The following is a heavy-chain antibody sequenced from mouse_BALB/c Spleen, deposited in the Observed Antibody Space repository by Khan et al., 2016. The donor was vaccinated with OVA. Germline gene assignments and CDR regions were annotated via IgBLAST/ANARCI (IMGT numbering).Heavy chain of an antibody. CDR2: IIPSTDYT. J-gene: IGHJ3*01. D-gene: IGHD2-14*01. Sequence: QVQLQQSGAELARPGASVKMSCKASGYTFTTYTIHWVKQRPGQGLEWIGYIIPSTDYTTYNQKFKDKATLTADKSSSTAYMQLSSLTSDDSAVYYGAKEGAYYRSDGWFAYWGQGTLVTVSA. V-gene: IGHV1-4*01. CDR1: GYTFTTYT. CDR3: AKEGAYYRSDGWFAY.